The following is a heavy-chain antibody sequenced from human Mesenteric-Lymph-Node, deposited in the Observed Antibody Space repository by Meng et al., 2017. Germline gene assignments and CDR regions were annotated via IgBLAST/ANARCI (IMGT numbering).Heavy chain of an antibody. J-gene: IGHJ5*02. CDR2: IYHSGST. D-gene: IGHD4-17*01. V-gene: IGHV4-4*02. Sequence: QGQPQEAGPGLVKPSQTLSLTCAVSGGSISSINWWTWVRQPPGKGLEWIGEIYHSGSTYSNASLKSRVTISIDRSKNQFSLKLSSVTAADTAVYYCARDRKHYGERGWFDPWGQGTLVTVSS. CDR1: GGSISSINW. CDR3: ARDRKHYGERGWFDP.